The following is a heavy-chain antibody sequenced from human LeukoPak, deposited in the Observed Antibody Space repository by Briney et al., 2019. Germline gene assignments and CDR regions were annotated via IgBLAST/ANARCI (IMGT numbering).Heavy chain of an antibody. J-gene: IGHJ5*01. CDR1: DGSITSRSHY. Sequence: PSETLSLTCTVSDGSITSRSHYWGWIRQSPGKGLDWIGSIHYTGITYYSPPLKSRVSISIDMSKNQFSLIVNSMTAADTAIYYCARHKHLGVAPFDSWGQGTLVPVSS. D-gene: IGHD3-16*01. CDR3: ARHKHLGVAPFDS. V-gene: IGHV4-39*01. CDR2: IHYTGIT.